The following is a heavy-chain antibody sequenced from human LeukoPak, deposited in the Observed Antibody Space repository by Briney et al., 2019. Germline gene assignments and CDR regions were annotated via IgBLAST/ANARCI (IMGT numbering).Heavy chain of an antibody. CDR2: IIPIFGTA. CDR3: ARVSWQQLAKERVAFDI. CDR1: GGTFSSYA. J-gene: IGHJ3*02. V-gene: IGHV1-69*05. Sequence: SVKVSCKASGGTFSSYAISWVRQAPGQGLEWMGGIIPIFGTANYAQKFQGRVTITTDESTSTAYMELSSLRSEDTAVYYCARVSWQQLAKERVAFDIWGQGTMVTVSS. D-gene: IGHD6-13*01.